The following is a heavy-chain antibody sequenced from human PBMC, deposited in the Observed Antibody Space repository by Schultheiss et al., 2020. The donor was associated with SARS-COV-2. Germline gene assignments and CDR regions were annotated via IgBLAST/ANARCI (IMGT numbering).Heavy chain of an antibody. CDR2: ISYDGSNK. CDR3: ARFRVPAAMKGPDAFDI. D-gene: IGHD2-2*01. Sequence: GGSLRLSCAASGFTFSSYAMHWVRQAPGKGLEWVAVISYDGSNKYYADSVKGRFTISRDNAKNSLYLQMNSLRDEDTAVYYCARFRVPAAMKGPDAFDIWGQGTMVTVSS. CDR1: GFTFSSYA. V-gene: IGHV3-30*04. J-gene: IGHJ3*02.